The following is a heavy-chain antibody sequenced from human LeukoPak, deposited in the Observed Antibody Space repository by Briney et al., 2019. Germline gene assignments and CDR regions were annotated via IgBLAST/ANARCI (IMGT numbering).Heavy chain of an antibody. CDR3: ARDRYYDSSGNRWESYYYYGMDV. V-gene: IGHV1-18*01. CDR2: ISAHNGNT. D-gene: IGHD3-22*01. Sequence: ASVKVSCKASGYTFTSYGISWVRQAPGQGLEWMGWISAHNGNTNYAQKLQGRVTMTTDTSTSTAYMELRSLRSDDTAVYYCARDRYYDSSGNRWESYYYYGMDVWGQGTTVTVSS. CDR1: GYTFTSYG. J-gene: IGHJ6*02.